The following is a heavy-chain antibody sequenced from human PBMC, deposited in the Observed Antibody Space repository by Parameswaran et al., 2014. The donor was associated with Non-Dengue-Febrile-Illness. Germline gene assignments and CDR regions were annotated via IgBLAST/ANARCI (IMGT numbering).Heavy chain of an antibody. J-gene: IGHJ2*01. D-gene: IGHD2-21*01. Sequence: RWIRQPPGKGLGWVSGISGSGGTPYYADSAKGRFTISRDNSKNTLYLQMNSLRAGDTAVYYCAKDSLYCGGDCYAYWYFDLWGRGTLVTVSS. CDR3: AKDSLYCGGDCYAYWYFDL. CDR2: ISGSGGTP. V-gene: IGHV3-23*01.